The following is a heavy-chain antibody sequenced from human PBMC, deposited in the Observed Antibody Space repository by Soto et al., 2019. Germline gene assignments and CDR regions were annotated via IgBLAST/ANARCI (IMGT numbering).Heavy chain of an antibody. D-gene: IGHD4-17*01. J-gene: IGHJ4*02. CDR1: GFTFSSYA. Sequence: GGSLRLSCAASGFTFSSYAMHWVRQAPGKGLEWVAVISYDGSNKYYADSVKGRFTISRDNSKNTLYLQMNSLRAEDTAVYYCARGFDYGGNSCYFDYWGQGTLVTVSS. CDR3: ARGFDYGGNSCYFDY. V-gene: IGHV3-30-3*01. CDR2: ISYDGSNK.